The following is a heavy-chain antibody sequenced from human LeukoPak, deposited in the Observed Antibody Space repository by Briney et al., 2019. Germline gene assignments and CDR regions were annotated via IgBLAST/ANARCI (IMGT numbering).Heavy chain of an antibody. CDR1: GFTFSSYA. V-gene: IGHV3-30-3*01. CDR2: ISYDGSNK. CDR3: ARVFTDYDLRRRTGPCDY. D-gene: IGHD1-14*01. Sequence: GGSLRLSCAASGFTFSSYAMHWVRQAPGKGLEWVAVISYDGSNKYYADSVKGRFTISRDNSKNTLYLQMNSLRAEDTAVYYCARVFTDYDLRRRTGPCDYWGQGTLVTVSS. J-gene: IGHJ4*02.